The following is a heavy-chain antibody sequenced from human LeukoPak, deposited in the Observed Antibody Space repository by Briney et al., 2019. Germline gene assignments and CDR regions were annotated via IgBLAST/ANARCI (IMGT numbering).Heavy chain of an antibody. CDR1: GFSLDDYV. Sequence: GRSLRLSCAGSGFSLDDYVIHWVRQVPGKGPEWVSGISWNSGRIGYADSVKGRFTISRDNAKNSLYLQMNSLRAEDTALYYCAKDISSGYYYYGMDVWGQGTTVTVSS. D-gene: IGHD3-22*01. J-gene: IGHJ6*02. CDR2: ISWNSGRI. CDR3: AKDISSGYYYYGMDV. V-gene: IGHV3-9*01.